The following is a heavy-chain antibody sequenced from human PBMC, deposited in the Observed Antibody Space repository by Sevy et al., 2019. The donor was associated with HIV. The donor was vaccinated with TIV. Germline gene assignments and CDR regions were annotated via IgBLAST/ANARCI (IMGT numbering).Heavy chain of an antibody. Sequence: GGSLRLSCAASGFTFNTYPMHWVRQAPGKGLEWVAVISYDGSSKHYAESVRGRFTISREDSENTLYLQMNSMRPDDTAIYYCARDSGYSHYSVVGAYWGQGTLVTVSS. V-gene: IGHV3-30-3*01. D-gene: IGHD4-4*01. CDR2: ISYDGSSK. J-gene: IGHJ4*02. CDR1: GFTFNTYP. CDR3: ARDSGYSHYSVVGAY.